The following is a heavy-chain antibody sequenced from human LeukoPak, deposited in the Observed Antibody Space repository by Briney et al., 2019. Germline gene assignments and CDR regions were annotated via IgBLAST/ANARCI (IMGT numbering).Heavy chain of an antibody. J-gene: IGHJ4*02. Sequence: NSGGSLRLSGAASGFTFNTYSMSWVRQAPGKGLEWVSIISRTSESIFYADSVKGRFSISRDNAKNSLYLQMDSLRAEDTAVYYCARDYLYSFDYWGQGTLVTVSS. D-gene: IGHD5-12*01. V-gene: IGHV3-21*06. CDR1: GFTFNTYS. CDR3: ARDYLYSFDY. CDR2: ISRTSESI.